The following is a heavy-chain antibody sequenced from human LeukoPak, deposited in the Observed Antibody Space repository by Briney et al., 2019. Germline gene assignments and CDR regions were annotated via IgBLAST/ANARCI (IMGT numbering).Heavy chain of an antibody. CDR1: GYTFTGYF. Sequence: ASVKVSCKASGYTFTGYFIHWVRQAPEQGLEWMGWISPDNGGTSYAQKFQGRVTMTRDTSISAAYMELSRLRSDDTAVYYCARDQGGYSGFDYDCWGQGTLVTVSS. CDR2: ISPDNGGT. D-gene: IGHD5-12*01. V-gene: IGHV1-2*02. CDR3: ARDQGGYSGFDYDC. J-gene: IGHJ4*02.